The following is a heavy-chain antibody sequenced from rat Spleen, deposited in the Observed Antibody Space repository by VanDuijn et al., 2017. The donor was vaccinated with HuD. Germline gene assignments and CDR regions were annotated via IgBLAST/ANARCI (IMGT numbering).Heavy chain of an antibody. J-gene: IGHJ2*01. V-gene: IGHV5-25*01. D-gene: IGHD1-11*01. Sequence: EVQLVESGGGLVQPGRSLKLSCAASGFTFSNYDMAWVRQAPTKGLEWVASISTSGGSTYYRDSVKGRFTVSRDNAKSTLYLQMDSLRSEDTATYYCARQRADYWGQGVMVTVSS. CDR1: GFTFSNYD. CDR3: ARQRADY. CDR2: ISTSGGST.